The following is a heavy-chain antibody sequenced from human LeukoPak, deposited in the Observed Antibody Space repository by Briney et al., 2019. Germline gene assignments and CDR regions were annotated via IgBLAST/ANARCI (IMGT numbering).Heavy chain of an antibody. J-gene: IGHJ6*02. D-gene: IGHD3-22*01. CDR3: ARLGMIVGYYYYGMDV. V-gene: IGHV4-59*08. CDR2: IYYSGST. CDR1: GGSISSYY. Sequence: SETLSLTCTVSGGSISSYYWSWIRQPPGKGLEWIGYIYYSGSTNYNPSLKSRVTISVDTSKNQFSLKLSSVTAADTAVYYCARLGMIVGYYYYGMDVWGQGTTVTVSS.